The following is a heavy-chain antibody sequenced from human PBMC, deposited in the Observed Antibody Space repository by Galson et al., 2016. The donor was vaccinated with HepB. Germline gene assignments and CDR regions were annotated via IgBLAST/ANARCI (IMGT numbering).Heavy chain of an antibody. CDR2: INHSGNT. D-gene: IGHD1-26*01. Sequence: ETLSLTCAVSGGSLRGYYWSWIRQPPGKGLEWIGEINHSGNTNYNPSLKSRVTMTVDASKNQFSLTLRSATAADAALYFCARISLRVGQDYWGQGTLVTVSS. V-gene: IGHV4-34*01. CDR3: ARISLRVGQDY. J-gene: IGHJ4*02. CDR1: GGSLRGYY.